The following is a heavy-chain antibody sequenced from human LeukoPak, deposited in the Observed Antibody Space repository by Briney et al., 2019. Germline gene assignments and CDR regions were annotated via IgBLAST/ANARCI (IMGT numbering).Heavy chain of an antibody. V-gene: IGHV3-7*01. Sequence: PGGSLRPSCAASGFTFSDYYMSWIRQAPGKGLEWVANIKQDGSEKYYVDSVKGRFTISRDSAKNSLYLQMNSLRAEDTAVYYCARVRRPTLYDFWSGYTPNWFDPWGQGTLVTVSS. J-gene: IGHJ5*02. CDR3: ARVRRPTLYDFWSGYTPNWFDP. D-gene: IGHD3-3*01. CDR1: GFTFSDYY. CDR2: IKQDGSEK.